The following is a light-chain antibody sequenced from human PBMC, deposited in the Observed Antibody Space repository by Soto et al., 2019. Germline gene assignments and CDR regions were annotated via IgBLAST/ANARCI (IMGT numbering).Light chain of an antibody. CDR3: QQRSNWPIT. CDR2: DAS. Sequence: EVVMTQSPATLSVPPGERATLSCRASQSVSSYLAWYQQKPGQAPRLLIYDASNRATGIPARFSGGGSGTDFTLTISSLEPEDFAVYYCQQRSNWPITFGQGTRLEI. V-gene: IGKV3-11*01. CDR1: QSVSSY. J-gene: IGKJ5*01.